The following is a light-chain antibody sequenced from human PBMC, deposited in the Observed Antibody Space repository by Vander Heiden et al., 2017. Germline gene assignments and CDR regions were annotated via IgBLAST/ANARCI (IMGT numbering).Light chain of an antibody. J-gene: IGLJ3*02. CDR2: SND. Sequence: QSVMTQPPSASGTPGPTVTISCSGRSSNLGSNTVKWYQQFPGTAPKPLVYSNDQRPSGVPDRFSGSKSGTSASLAIRGLQSEDEATYYCAGWDDSLSGWVFGGGTKLTVL. CDR1: SSNLGSNT. V-gene: IGLV1-44*01. CDR3: AGWDDSLSGWV.